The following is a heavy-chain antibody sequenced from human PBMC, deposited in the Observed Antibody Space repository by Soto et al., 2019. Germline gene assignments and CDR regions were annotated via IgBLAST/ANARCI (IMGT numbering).Heavy chain of an antibody. CDR3: AAGYCSSTSCYDEWN. CDR1: GYTFTGHY. CDR2: IGPESGAT. J-gene: IGHJ4*02. Sequence: ASVKVSCKTSGYTFTGHYIHWVRQAPQQGPEWMGEIGPESGATRYAQKFRGRVTMTMDTSITTVYMELKNLSPDDTAVYYCAAGYCSSTSCYDEWNWGQGTLVTVSS. V-gene: IGHV1-2*02. D-gene: IGHD2-2*01.